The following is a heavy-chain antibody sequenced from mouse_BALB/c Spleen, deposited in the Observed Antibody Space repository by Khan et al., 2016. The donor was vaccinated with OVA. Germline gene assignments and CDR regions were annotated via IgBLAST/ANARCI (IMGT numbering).Heavy chain of an antibody. J-gene: IGHJ2*01. CDR2: ISYSGST. V-gene: IGHV3-2*02. Sequence: VQLKESGPGLLKPSQSLSLTCTVTGYSITSGYGWNWIRQFPGNKLEWMGYISYSGSTNYNPSPKSRISITRDTSKNQFFLQLNSVTTEDTATYYCARTARIKYWGQGTTLTVSS. CDR1: GYSITSGYG. D-gene: IGHD1-2*01. CDR3: ARTARIKY.